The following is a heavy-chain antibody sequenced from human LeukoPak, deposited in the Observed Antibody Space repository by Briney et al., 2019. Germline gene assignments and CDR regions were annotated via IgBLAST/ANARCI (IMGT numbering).Heavy chain of an antibody. CDR3: ARDVGFGTYNFDY. J-gene: IGHJ4*02. CDR2: ISPSGGST. V-gene: IGHV1-46*01. Sequence: ASVKVSCKAFGYTFTSNYMHWVRQAPGQGLEWMGVISPSGGSTTYAQKFQGRVTLTRDMSTSTDYLELSSLRSEDTAVYYCARDVGFGTYNFDYWGQGTLVTVSS. D-gene: IGHD3-10*01. CDR1: GYTFTSNY.